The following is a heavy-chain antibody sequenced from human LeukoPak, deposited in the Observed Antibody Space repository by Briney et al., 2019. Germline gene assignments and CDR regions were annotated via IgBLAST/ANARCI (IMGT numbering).Heavy chain of an antibody. V-gene: IGHV3-48*01. CDR2: ISSSSSTL. J-gene: IGHJ4*02. D-gene: IGHD3-22*01. CDR3: ARAYYYDSSGYFGFSN. Sequence: GGSLRLSCAASGFTFSSYSMNWVRQAPGKGLEWVSYISSSSSTLYYADSVKGRFTISRDNAKNSLYLQMNSLRAEDTAVYYCARAYYYDSSGYFGFSNWGQGTLVTVSS. CDR1: GFTFSSYS.